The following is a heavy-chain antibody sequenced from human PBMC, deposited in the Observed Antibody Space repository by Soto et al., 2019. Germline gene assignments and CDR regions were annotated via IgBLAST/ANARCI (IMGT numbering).Heavy chain of an antibody. CDR2: IIPIFGTA. CDR1: GGTFSSYA. V-gene: IGHV1-69*13. Sequence: EASVKVSCKASGGTFSSYAISWVRQAPGQGLEWMGGIIPIFGTANYAQKFQGRVTITADESTSTAYMELSSLRSEDTAVYYCARDSFLRTMIVVALNPPPYYYYGMAVWGQGTTVTVSS. CDR3: ARDSFLRTMIVVALNPPPYYYYGMAV. J-gene: IGHJ6*02. D-gene: IGHD3-22*01.